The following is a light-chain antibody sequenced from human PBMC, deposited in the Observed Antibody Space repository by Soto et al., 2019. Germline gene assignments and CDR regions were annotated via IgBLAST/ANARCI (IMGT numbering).Light chain of an antibody. Sequence: EIVMTQSPATLSVSPGERATLSCRASQSISNNLAWYQQKPGQAPRLLIYDASTRATGIAARFSGSGSGTEFTLTISALQSEDFAVYYCQQFNNWPRTFGKGTKVEIK. CDR3: QQFNNWPRT. V-gene: IGKV3-15*01. J-gene: IGKJ1*01. CDR2: DAS. CDR1: QSISNN.